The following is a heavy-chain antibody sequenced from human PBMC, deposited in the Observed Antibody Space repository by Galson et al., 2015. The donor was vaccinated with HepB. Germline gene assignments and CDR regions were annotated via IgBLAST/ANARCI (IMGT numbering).Heavy chain of an antibody. CDR3: ARAQWLGGWFDP. J-gene: IGHJ5*02. V-gene: IGHV4-34*01. D-gene: IGHD6-19*01. Sequence: LSLTCTVSGGSFSGYYWSWIRQPPGKGLEWIGEINHSGSTNYDPSLKSRVTISVDTSKNQFSLKLSSVTAADTAVYYCARAQWLGGWFDPWGQGTLVTVSS. CDR2: INHSGST. CDR1: GGSFSGYY.